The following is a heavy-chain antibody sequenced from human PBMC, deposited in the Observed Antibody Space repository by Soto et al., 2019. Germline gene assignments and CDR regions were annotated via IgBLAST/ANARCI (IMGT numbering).Heavy chain of an antibody. CDR1: GGTFSSYA. CDR3: ARELRFLEISRYYYYGMDV. D-gene: IGHD3-3*01. V-gene: IGHV1-69*13. J-gene: IGHJ6*02. CDR2: IIPIFGTA. Sequence: SVKVSCKASGGTFSSYAISWVRQAPGQGLEWMGGIIPIFGTANYARKFQGRVTITADESTSTAYMELSSLRSEDTAVYYCARELRFLEISRYYYYGMDVWGQGTTVTV.